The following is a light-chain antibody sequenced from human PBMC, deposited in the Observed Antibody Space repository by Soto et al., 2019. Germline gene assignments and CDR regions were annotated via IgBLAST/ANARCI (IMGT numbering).Light chain of an antibody. Sequence: EIVMTQSPAILSVSPGETATLSFRASQSVGTNLAWFQHKPGQAPRLLIYDASTRASGIPASFSGSGSGTEFTLTISSLQSTDFGVYYCQQYINWPRAFGQGTKVDI. CDR1: QSVGTN. J-gene: IGKJ1*01. V-gene: IGKV3-15*01. CDR3: QQYINWPRA. CDR2: DAS.